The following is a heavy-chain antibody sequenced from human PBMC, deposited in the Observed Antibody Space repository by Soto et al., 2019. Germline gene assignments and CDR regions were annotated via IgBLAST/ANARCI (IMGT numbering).Heavy chain of an antibody. Sequence: PGGSLRLSCVASAFTFSEFYMDWVRQAHGRVREWIGRSRNEANDYIRDYAASVKGRFSVSRDDSKSSFFLQMNGIKTEDTAVYYCVRQGYCSSTSCFDAMDVWGQGTTVTVSS. CDR1: AFTFSEFY. CDR2: SRNEANDYIR. CDR3: VRQGYCSSTSCFDAMDV. D-gene: IGHD2-2*01. V-gene: IGHV3-72*01. J-gene: IGHJ6*02.